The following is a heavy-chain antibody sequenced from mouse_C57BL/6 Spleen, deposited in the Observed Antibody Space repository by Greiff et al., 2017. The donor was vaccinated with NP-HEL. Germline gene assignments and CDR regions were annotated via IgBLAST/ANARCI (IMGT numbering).Heavy chain of an antibody. J-gene: IGHJ2*01. CDR3: ARLTGEGNFDY. V-gene: IGHV5-6*02. CDR1: GFTFSSYG. Sequence: DVKLVESGGDLVKPGGSLKLSCAASGFTFSSYGMSWVRQTPDKRLEWVATISSGGSYTYYPDSVKGRFTISRDNAKNTLYLQMSSLKSEDTAMYYCARLTGEGNFDYWGQGTTLTVSS. CDR2: ISSGGSYT. D-gene: IGHD4-1*01.